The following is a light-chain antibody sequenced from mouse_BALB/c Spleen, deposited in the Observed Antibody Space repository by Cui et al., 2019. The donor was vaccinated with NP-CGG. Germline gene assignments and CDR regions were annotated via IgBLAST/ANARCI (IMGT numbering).Light chain of an antibody. J-gene: IGLJ1*01. CDR1: TGAVTTSNY. Sequence: AVVTQESALTTSPGETVTLTRRSSTGAVTTSNYANWVQEKPDHLLTGIIGGTNNRAPGVPARFSGSLIGDKAALTITGAQTEDEAIYFCALWYSNHWVFGGGTKLTVL. V-gene: IGLV1*01. CDR2: GTN. CDR3: ALWYSNHWV.